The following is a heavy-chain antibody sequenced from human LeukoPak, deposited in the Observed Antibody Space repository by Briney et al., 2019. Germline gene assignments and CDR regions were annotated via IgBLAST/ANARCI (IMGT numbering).Heavy chain of an antibody. V-gene: IGHV3-74*01. CDR3: ARSAAGFDY. CDR1: GFTFSDYW. J-gene: IGHJ4*02. CDR2: INTDGSTT. Sequence: GESLRLSCAASGFTFSDYWMSWVRQAPGKGLVWVSLINTDGSTTTSADSVKGRVTISRDNARNTLYLQMNSLRAEDTAVYYCARSAAGFDYWGQGTLVTVSS. D-gene: IGHD6-13*01.